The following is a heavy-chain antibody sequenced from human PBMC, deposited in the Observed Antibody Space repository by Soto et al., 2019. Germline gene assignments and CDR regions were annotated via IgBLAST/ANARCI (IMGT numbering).Heavy chain of an antibody. Sequence: ASVKVSCKASGYTFSGYYVHWVRQAPGQGLEWMGWINCKSGGTNYAQKFQGRVTLTRDTSISTAYMELTSQRSDDTAVYYCARYNGSLDYFDYWGQGTLVTVSS. CDR2: INCKSGGT. D-gene: IGHD1-26*01. CDR1: GYTFSGYY. J-gene: IGHJ4*02. V-gene: IGHV1-2*02. CDR3: ARYNGSLDYFDY.